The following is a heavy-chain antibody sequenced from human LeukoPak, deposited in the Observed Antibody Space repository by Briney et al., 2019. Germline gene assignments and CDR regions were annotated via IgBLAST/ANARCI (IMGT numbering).Heavy chain of an antibody. D-gene: IGHD4-23*01. J-gene: IGHJ4*02. CDR2: IASDGSST. CDR3: ARGRPHGNDY. CDR1: GFTFSSYW. V-gene: IGHV3-74*01. Sequence: GGSLRLSCAASGFTFSSYWMNWVRQAPGRGLVWVSRIASDGSSTTYADSVKGRFSISRDNAKNTLYLQMNSLRIEDTAVYYCARGRPHGNDYWGQGTLVTVSS.